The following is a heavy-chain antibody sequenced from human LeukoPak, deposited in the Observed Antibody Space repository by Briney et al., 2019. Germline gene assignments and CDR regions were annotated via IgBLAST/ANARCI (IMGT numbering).Heavy chain of an antibody. CDR1: GGSISSNDFY. D-gene: IGHD1-26*01. J-gene: IGHJ4*02. CDR2: IYYSGST. CDR3: ARVKIWGGYPIDY. Sequence: SSETLSLTCTVSGGSISSNDFYWSWIRQPPGKGLEWFGYIYYSGSTYYNPSLRSRVTLSVDTSKNQFSLKLSSVTAADTAVYYCARVKIWGGYPIDYWGQGSLVTVSS. V-gene: IGHV4-30-4*01.